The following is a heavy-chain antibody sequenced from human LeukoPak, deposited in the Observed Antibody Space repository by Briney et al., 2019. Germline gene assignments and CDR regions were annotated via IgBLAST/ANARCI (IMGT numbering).Heavy chain of an antibody. CDR1: GFTFSSYA. V-gene: IGHV3-23*01. CDR2: ISGSGGST. CDR3: AKVGEGGYYYYYMDV. D-gene: IGHD3-10*01. Sequence: PGGPLRLSCAASGFTFSSYAMSWVRQAPGKGLEWVSAISGSGGSTYYADSVKGRFTISRDNSKNTLYLQMNSLRAEDTAVYYCAKVGEGGYYYYYMDVWGKGTTVTVSS. J-gene: IGHJ6*03.